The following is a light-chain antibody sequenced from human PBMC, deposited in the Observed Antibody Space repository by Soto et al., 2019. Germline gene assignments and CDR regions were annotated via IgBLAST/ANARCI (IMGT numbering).Light chain of an antibody. CDR2: KTS. CDR3: QHYKDYSWT. V-gene: IGKV1-5*03. CDR1: QSISSW. Sequence: DIHMTQSPSTLSASVGDRVTITCRASQSISSWLAWYQQKPGKAPKLLIYKTSSLETGVPSRFSGSGSGTEFTLTISSLQPDDFATYYCQHYKDYSWTLGQGTKVEV. J-gene: IGKJ1*01.